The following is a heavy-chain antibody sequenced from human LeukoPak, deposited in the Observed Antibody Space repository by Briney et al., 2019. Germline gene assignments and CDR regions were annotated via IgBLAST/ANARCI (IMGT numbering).Heavy chain of an antibody. CDR3: TKDISSGRPAPYGMDV. D-gene: IGHD3-10*01. CDR2: INWNSDTI. J-gene: IGHJ6*02. Sequence: QPGGSLRPSCAASGFTFGAYCMHWVRQPPGKGLEWVSAINWNSDTIHYADSVRGRFTISRDNAKNTLYLQMYSLRVEDTAFYFCTKDISSGRPAPYGMDVWGHGTTVTVSS. V-gene: IGHV3-9*01. CDR1: GFTFGAYC.